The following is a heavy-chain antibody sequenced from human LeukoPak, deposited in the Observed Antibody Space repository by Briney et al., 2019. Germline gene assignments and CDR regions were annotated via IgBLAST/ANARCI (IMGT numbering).Heavy chain of an antibody. D-gene: IGHD6-19*01. J-gene: IGHJ4*02. Sequence: SETLSLTCTVSGGSISSYYWSWIRQPPGKGLEWIGYIYYSGSTNYNPSLKSRVTISVDMSKNQFSPKLSSVTAADTAVYYCARNAVAGLDYWGQGTLVTVSS. V-gene: IGHV4-59*01. CDR3: ARNAVAGLDY. CDR1: GGSISSYY. CDR2: IYYSGST.